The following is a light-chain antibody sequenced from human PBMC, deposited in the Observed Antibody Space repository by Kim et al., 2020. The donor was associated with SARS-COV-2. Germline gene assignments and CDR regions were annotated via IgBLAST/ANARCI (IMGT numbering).Light chain of an antibody. CDR2: DVA. CDR3: SSYTASSTFV. Sequence: QSVLTQPASVSGSPGQSITISCTGANSDVGGFNYVSWYQQHPGKAPRVMIYDVAKRPSGISNRFSGSKSGNTASLTISGLQAEDEADYYCSSYTASSTFVFGTGTKVTVL. CDR1: NSDVGGFNY. V-gene: IGLV2-14*03. J-gene: IGLJ1*01.